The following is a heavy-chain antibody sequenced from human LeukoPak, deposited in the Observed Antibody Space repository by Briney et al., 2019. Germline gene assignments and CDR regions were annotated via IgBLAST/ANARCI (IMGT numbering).Heavy chain of an antibody. V-gene: IGHV3-23*01. CDR1: GLTFKDYA. Sequence: GGSLRLSCAASGLTFKDYAMSWVRQAPGTGLEWVSSMTGSSGSTYYADSVKGRFTISRDNSKNILFLQMNSLRADDTAIYYCARSSTNMVLYYFDFWGQGTLVPVSS. CDR2: MTGSSGST. CDR3: ARSSTNMVLYYFDF. J-gene: IGHJ4*02. D-gene: IGHD3-10*01.